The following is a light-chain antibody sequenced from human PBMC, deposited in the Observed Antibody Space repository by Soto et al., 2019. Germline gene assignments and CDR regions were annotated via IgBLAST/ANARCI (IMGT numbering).Light chain of an antibody. V-gene: IGKV3-11*01. J-gene: IGKJ4*01. Sequence: EIVLTQSPATLSLSPGETATLFGRASQSINTYLAWYQQRPGQAPRLLISEASRRATGIPARFSGSGSGTDFTLTISSLEPEDFAVYYCQQRANWPPLTFGGGTKVEI. CDR1: QSINTY. CDR3: QQRANWPPLT. CDR2: EAS.